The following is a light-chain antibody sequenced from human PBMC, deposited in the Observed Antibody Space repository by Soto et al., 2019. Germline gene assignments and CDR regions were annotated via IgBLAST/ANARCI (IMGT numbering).Light chain of an antibody. J-gene: IGKJ4*01. Sequence: DIVLTRSPGTLSLSPGERATLSCRASQSVSSSYLAWYQQKPGQAPRLLIYGASSRATGIPDRFSGSGSGTDFTLTISRLESEDFAVYYCQQYDSSLTFGGGTKVDIK. V-gene: IGKV3-20*01. CDR3: QQYDSSLT. CDR1: QSVSSSY. CDR2: GAS.